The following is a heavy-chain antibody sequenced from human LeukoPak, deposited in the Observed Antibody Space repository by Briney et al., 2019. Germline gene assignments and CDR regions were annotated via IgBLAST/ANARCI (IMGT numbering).Heavy chain of an antibody. D-gene: IGHD3-9*01. CDR3: ASAPDYDILTGYYNIAGWFDP. Sequence: PGGSLRLSCAASGFTFSSYAMSWVRQAPGKGLEWVSAISGSGGSTYYADSVKGRFTISRDNSKNTLYLQMNSLRAEDTAVYYCASAPDYDILTGYYNIAGWFDPWGQGTLVTVSS. V-gene: IGHV3-23*01. J-gene: IGHJ5*02. CDR2: ISGSGGST. CDR1: GFTFSSYA.